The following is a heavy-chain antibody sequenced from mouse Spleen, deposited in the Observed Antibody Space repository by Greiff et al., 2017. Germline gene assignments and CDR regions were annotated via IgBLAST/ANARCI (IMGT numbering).Heavy chain of an antibody. D-gene: IGHD2-1*01. CDR2: ISSGSSTI. CDR3: ARRAGNYEGMDY. Sequence: DVKLVESGGGLVKPGGSLKLSCAASGFTFSDYGMHWVRQAPEKGLEWVAYISSGSSTIYYADTVKGRFTISRDNAKNTLFLQMTSLRSEDTAMYYCARRAGNYEGMDYWGQGTSVTVSS. J-gene: IGHJ4*01. V-gene: IGHV5-17*01. CDR1: GFTFSDYG.